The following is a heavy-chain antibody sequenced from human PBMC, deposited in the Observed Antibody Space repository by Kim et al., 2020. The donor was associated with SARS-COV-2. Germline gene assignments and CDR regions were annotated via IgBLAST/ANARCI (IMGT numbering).Heavy chain of an antibody. CDR2: IYYSGST. Sequence: SETLSLTCSVSGGSIEKYSWNWIRQSPGKGLEWIGSIYYSGSTNYNPSLKSRLTISVDTSKNQFSLKLSSVTAADTAVYYCARVQGAVAGYYYYAMDVWG. J-gene: IGHJ6*01. CDR3: ARVQGAVAGYYYYAMDV. V-gene: IGHV4-59*01. CDR1: GGSIEKYS. D-gene: IGHD6-19*01.